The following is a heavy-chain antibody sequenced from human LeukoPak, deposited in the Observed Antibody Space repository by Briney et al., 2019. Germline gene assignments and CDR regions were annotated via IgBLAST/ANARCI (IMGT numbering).Heavy chain of an antibody. Sequence: ASVKVSCKASGYTFTSYYMHWVRQAPGQGLEWMGWINPDSGGTNCAQKFQGRVTMTRDTSISTAYMEVSRLRSDDTAVYYCAREGSGWYGNFDYWGQGTLVTVSS. CDR2: INPDSGGT. CDR3: AREGSGWYGNFDY. J-gene: IGHJ4*02. CDR1: GYTFTSYY. V-gene: IGHV1-2*02. D-gene: IGHD6-19*01.